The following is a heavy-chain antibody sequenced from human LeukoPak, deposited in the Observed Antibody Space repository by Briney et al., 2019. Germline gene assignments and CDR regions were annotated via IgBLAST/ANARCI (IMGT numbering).Heavy chain of an antibody. J-gene: IGHJ4*02. Sequence: SGGSLRLSCAASGFTFRSQAMNWVRQAPGKGLVWVSRIKSDGSSTTYADSVKGRFTISRDNAKNTLNLQMNSLRAEDTAVYYCARDHPILDYWGQGTLVTVSS. CDR3: ARDHPILDY. V-gene: IGHV3-74*01. CDR2: IKSDGSST. CDR1: GFTFRSQA.